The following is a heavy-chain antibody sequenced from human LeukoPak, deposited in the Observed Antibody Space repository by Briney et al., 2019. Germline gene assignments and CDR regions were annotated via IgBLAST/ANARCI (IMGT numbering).Heavy chain of an antibody. CDR2: IYATGTT. V-gene: IGHV4-59*10. CDR1: GGSFSGYY. CDR3: ARGPDKSTV. Sequence: KASETLSLTCAVYGGSFSGYYWSWVRQPAGEGLEWIGRIYATGTTNYNPSLKGRATMSMDTSKNQFSLRLTSMTAADTAVYYCARGPDKSTVWGQGTKVIVSS. D-gene: IGHD2/OR15-2a*01. J-gene: IGHJ6*02.